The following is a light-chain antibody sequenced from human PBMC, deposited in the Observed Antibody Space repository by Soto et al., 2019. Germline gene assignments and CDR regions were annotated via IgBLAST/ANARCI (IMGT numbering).Light chain of an antibody. CDR1: QSIRTD. CDR3: QQYNSYSWT. Sequence: DIVMTQSPATLSVSPGERATLSCRASQSIRTDLAWYQQKSGQGPRLLIYDASTRATGIPARFSGSGSGTEFTLTISSLQSEDFATYYCQQYNSYSWTFGQGTKVEIK. V-gene: IGKV3D-15*01. CDR2: DAS. J-gene: IGKJ1*01.